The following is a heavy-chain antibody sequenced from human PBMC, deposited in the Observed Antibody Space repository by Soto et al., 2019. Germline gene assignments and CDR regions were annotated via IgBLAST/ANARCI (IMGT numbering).Heavy chain of an antibody. CDR1: GFTFSSYA. J-gene: IGHJ6*02. V-gene: IGHV3-30-3*01. CDR3: ARAPNPADFWSGYYLNYYYGMDV. CDR2: ISYDGSNK. D-gene: IGHD3-3*01. Sequence: QVQLVESGGGVVQPGRSLRLSCAASGFTFSSYAMHWVRQAPGKGLEWVAVISYDGSNKYYADSVKGRFTISRDNSKNTLYLQMNSLRAEDTAVYYCARAPNPADFWSGYYLNYYYGMDVWGQGTTVTVSS.